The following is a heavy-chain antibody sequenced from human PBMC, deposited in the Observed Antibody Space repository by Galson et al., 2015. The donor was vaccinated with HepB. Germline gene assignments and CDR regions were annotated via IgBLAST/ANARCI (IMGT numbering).Heavy chain of an antibody. CDR3: ARVLGWFGESALDY. Sequence: SVKVSCKASGYTFTGYYMHWVRQAPGQGLEWMGWINPNSGGTNYAQKFQGRVTMTRDTSISTAYMELSRLRSDDTAVYYCARVLGWFGESALDYWGQGTLVTVSS. CDR2: INPNSGGT. D-gene: IGHD3-10*01. V-gene: IGHV1-2*02. J-gene: IGHJ4*02. CDR1: GYTFTGYY.